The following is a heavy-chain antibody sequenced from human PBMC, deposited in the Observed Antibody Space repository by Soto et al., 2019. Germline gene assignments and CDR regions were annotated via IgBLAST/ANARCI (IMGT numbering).Heavy chain of an antibody. CDR3: ARESGNSGTYDH. CDR1: GYTFTRYA. J-gene: IGHJ4*02. Sequence: QVQLVQSGSEVKKPGASVKVSCKASGYTFTRYAMHWVRQAPGQGLAWMGWINGGSGSTIYSQKFQGRVASTRDTSASTAYMELSSLTSEDTAVYYCARESGNSGTYDHWGQGTLVTVSS. CDR2: INGGSGST. V-gene: IGHV1-3*01. D-gene: IGHD1-26*01.